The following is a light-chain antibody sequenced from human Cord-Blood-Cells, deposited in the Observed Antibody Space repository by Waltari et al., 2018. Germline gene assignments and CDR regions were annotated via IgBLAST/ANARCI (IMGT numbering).Light chain of an antibody. CDR1: NIGRKR. J-gene: IGLJ7*01. Sequence: SYVLTQPPSVSVAPGKTARITCGGNNIGRKRVHWYQQKPGQAPVLVIYYASDRPSGIPERFSGSNSGNTATLTISRVEAGDEADYYCQVWDSSSDHAVFGGGTQLTVL. V-gene: IGLV3-21*04. CDR2: YAS. CDR3: QVWDSSSDHAV.